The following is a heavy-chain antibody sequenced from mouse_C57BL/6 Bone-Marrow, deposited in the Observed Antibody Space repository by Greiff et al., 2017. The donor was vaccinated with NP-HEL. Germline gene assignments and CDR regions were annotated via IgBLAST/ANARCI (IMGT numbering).Heavy chain of an antibody. CDR2: ISNGGGST. CDR3: ARQTGDYAMDY. J-gene: IGHJ4*01. Sequence: DVKLQESGGGLVQPGGSLKLSCAASGFTFSDYYMYWVRQTPEKRLEWVAYISNGGGSTYYLDTVKGRFTISRDNAKNTLYLQMSRLKSEDTAMYYCARQTGDYAMDYWGQGTSVTVSS. V-gene: IGHV5-12*01. CDR1: GFTFSDYY.